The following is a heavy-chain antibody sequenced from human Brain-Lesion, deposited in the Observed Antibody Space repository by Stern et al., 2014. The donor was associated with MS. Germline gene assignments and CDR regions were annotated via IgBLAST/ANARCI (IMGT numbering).Heavy chain of an antibody. J-gene: IGHJ4*02. D-gene: IGHD6-13*01. CDR3: ARFPASRPHVFDS. CDR1: GGSISSSNW. Sequence: VQLEESGPGLVKPSGTLPLTCAVSGGSISSSNWWSWVRQSPGKGLEWIGESDHSGSTIYNPSLKSRVTVSVDKSKNRFSLNLRSVPAADTAVYFCARFPASRPHVFDSWGQGTLVTVSS. V-gene: IGHV4-4*02. CDR2: SDHSGST.